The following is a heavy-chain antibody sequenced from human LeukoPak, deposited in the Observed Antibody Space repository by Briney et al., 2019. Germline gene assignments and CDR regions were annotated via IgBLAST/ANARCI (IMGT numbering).Heavy chain of an antibody. J-gene: IGHJ4*02. CDR2: ISSSSSSI. D-gene: IGHD3-3*01. CDR3: ARAFFGVVIMGSDY. V-gene: IGHV3-48*01. CDR1: GFTFSGYW. Sequence: GGSLRLSCAASGFTFSGYWMNWVRQAPGKGLEWVSYISSSSSSIYYADSVKGRFTISRDNAKNSLYLQMNSLRAEDTAVYYCARAFFGVVIMGSDYWGQGTLVTVST.